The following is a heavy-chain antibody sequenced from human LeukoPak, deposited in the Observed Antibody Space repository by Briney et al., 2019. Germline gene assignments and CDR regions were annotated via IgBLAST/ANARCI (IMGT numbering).Heavy chain of an antibody. CDR3: ARGPGHRVMGTFDY. Sequence: GGSLRLSCAASGFSFSTYSMKWVRQAPGKGLEWVSHISPGSSTIYYADSVKGRFTIFRDNSKNTLYLQMNSLRAEDTAVYYCARGPGHRVMGTFDYWGQGTLVTVSS. CDR1: GFSFSTYS. CDR2: ISPGSSTI. D-gene: IGHD2-8*01. V-gene: IGHV3-48*01. J-gene: IGHJ4*02.